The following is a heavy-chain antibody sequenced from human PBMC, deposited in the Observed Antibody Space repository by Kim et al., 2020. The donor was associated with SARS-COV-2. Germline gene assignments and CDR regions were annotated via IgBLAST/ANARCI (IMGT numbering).Heavy chain of an antibody. D-gene: IGHD2-15*01. Sequence: VKGRFTISRDNSKNTLYLQMNSLRAEDTAVYYCAKDRLRYCSGGSCYLDYWGQGTLVTVSS. J-gene: IGHJ4*02. V-gene: IGHV3-30*02. CDR3: AKDRLRYCSGGSCYLDY.